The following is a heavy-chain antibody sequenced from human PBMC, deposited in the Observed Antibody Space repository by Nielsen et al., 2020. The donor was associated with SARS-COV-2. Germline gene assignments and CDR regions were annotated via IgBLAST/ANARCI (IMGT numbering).Heavy chain of an antibody. CDR2: ISASSLNI. CDR1: GFTFDTYA. D-gene: IGHD6-6*01. Sequence: GESLKISCAASGFTFDTYAMNWVRQAPGKGLEWVSYISASSLNIRYAASVEGRFTVSRDNAKNALYLQLNNLTDEDTAVYFWASDPSYGSSWVSYYDYWGQGTPVPVSS. V-gene: IGHV3-48*02. J-gene: IGHJ4*02. CDR3: ASDPSYGSSWVSYYDY.